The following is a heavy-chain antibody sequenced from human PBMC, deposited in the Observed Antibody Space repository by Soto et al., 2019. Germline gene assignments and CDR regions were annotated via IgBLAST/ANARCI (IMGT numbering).Heavy chain of an antibody. J-gene: IGHJ6*02. CDR2: INHSGST. D-gene: IGHD1-1*01. Sequence: EQLQQWGAGLLKPSETLSLSCAVYGGSFSGYYWSWIRQPPGMGLEWIGEINHSGSTNYNPSLKSRVTISVDTSKKQFSLKLSSVTAADTAVYYCASGYTYYYGMDVWGQGTTVTVSS. V-gene: IGHV4-34*01. CDR3: ASGYTYYYGMDV. CDR1: GGSFSGYY.